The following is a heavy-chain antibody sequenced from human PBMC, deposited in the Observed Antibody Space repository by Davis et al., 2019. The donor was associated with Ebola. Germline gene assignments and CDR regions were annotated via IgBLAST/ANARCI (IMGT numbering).Heavy chain of an antibody. CDR1: GFTFSSYA. CDR3: AKPITMVRGVINYFDY. Sequence: GESLKISCAASGFTFSSYAMSWVRQAPGKGLEWVSAISGSGGSTYYADSVKGRFTISRDNSKNTLYLQMNSLRAEDTAVYYCAKPITMVRGVINYFDYWGQGTLVTVSS. CDR2: ISGSGGST. J-gene: IGHJ4*02. V-gene: IGHV3-23*01. D-gene: IGHD3-10*01.